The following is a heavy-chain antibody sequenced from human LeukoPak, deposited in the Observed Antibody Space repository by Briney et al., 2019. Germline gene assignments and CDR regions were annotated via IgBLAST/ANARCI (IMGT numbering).Heavy chain of an antibody. CDR3: ARRGAGSSAPHYYYYGMDV. J-gene: IGHJ6*02. D-gene: IGHD6-19*01. CDR1: GGSISSGGYY. V-gene: IGHV4-61*08. CDR2: IYYSGST. Sequence: SETLSLTCTVSGGSISSGGYYWSWIRQPPGKGLEWIGYIYYSGSTNYNPSLKSRVTISVDTSKNQFSLKLSSVTAADTAVYYCARRGAGSSAPHYYYYGMDVWGQGTTVTVSS.